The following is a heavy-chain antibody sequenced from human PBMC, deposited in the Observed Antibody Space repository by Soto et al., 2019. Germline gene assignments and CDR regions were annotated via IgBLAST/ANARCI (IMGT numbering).Heavy chain of an antibody. D-gene: IGHD6-19*01. V-gene: IGHV3-64*04. CDR1: GFTFSSYA. Sequence: PGGSLRLSCSASGFTFSSYAMHWVRQAPGKGLEYVSAISSNGGSTYYADSVKGRFTISRDNSKNTLYLQMNSLRAEDTAVYYCARETYSSGWTPTFDYWGQGTLVTVSS. CDR3: ARETYSSGWTPTFDY. J-gene: IGHJ4*02. CDR2: ISSNGGST.